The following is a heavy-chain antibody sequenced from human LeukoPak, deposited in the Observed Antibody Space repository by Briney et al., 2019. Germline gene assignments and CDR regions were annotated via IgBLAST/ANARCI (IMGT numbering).Heavy chain of an antibody. D-gene: IGHD6-13*01. J-gene: IGHJ4*02. CDR3: VKEAPSIAAAAYYFDY. CDR1: GFTFSSYA. V-gene: IGHV3-64D*06. Sequence: GGSLRLSCSASGFTFSSYAMHWVRQAPGKGLEYVSAISSNGGRTYYADSVKGRFTISRDNSKNTLYLQMSSLRAEDTAVYYCVKEAPSIAAAAYYFDYWGQGTLVTVSS. CDR2: ISSNGGRT.